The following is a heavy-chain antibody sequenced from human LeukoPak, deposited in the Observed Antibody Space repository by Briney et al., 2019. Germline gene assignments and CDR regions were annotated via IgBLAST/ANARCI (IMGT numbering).Heavy chain of an antibody. CDR2: IYYSGST. D-gene: IGHD5/OR15-5a*01. J-gene: IGHJ5*02. CDR1: GGSISSYY. V-gene: IGHV4-59*08. CDR3: ARQDYWSTGWFDP. Sequence: SETLSLTCTVAGGSISSYYWSWIRQPPGKGLEWIGYIYYSGSTNYNPSLKSRVTISVDTSKNQFSLKLSSVTAADTAVYYCARQDYWSTGWFDPWGQGTLVTVSS.